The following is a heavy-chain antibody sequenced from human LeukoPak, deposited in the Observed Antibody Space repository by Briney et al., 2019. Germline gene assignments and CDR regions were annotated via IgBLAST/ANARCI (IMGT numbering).Heavy chain of an antibody. CDR3: ARGATVTEYYYYYGMDV. CDR1: GYTFTSYY. CDR2: INPSGGST. V-gene: IGHV1-46*01. Sequence: GASVKVSCKASGYTFTSYYVHWVRQAPGQGLEWMGIINPSGGSTSYAQKFQGRVTMTRDTSTSTVYMELSSLRSEDTAVYYCARGATVTEYYYYYGMDVWGQGTTVTVSS. D-gene: IGHD4-11*01. J-gene: IGHJ6*02.